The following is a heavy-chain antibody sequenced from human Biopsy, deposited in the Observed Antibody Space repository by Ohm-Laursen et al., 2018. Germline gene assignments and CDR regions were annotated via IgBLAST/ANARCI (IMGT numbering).Heavy chain of an antibody. J-gene: IGHJ4*02. D-gene: IGHD6-6*01. CDR1: GFTVSSNY. V-gene: IGHV3-53*01. CDR2: IYSGDRP. CDR3: ARNKPGSSSGSDFDY. Sequence: SRRLSCAASGFTVSSNYVSWVRQAPGMGLEWVSVIYSGDRPYYRESVRGRFTISRDNSKNTLYLQMNSLRADDTAVYYCARNKPGSSSGSDFDYWGQGTLVTVSS.